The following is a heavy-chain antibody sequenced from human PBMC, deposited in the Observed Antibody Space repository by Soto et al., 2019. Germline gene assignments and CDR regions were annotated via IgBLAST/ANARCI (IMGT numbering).Heavy chain of an antibody. Sequence: PGGSLRLSCAASGFTFSSYAMSWVRQAPGKGLEWVANIKRDGSEKYYVDSVKGRFTISRDNAKNSLYLQMNSLRAEDTAVYYCARGIWGSYRSFDYWGQGTLVTVSS. CDR2: IKRDGSEK. CDR1: GFTFSSYA. J-gene: IGHJ4*02. CDR3: ARGIWGSYRSFDY. D-gene: IGHD3-16*02. V-gene: IGHV3-7*04.